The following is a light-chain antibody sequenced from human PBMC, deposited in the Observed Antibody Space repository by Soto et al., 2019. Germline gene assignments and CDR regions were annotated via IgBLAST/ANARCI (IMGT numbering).Light chain of an antibody. Sequence: EIVLTQSPGTLSLSPGERATLSCRASQSVSSSYLAWYQQKPGQAPRLLIYGASSRATGIPDRFSGSGSGTDFTLTISRLEPEDFAVYYCQQSETFGQGTKAEIK. J-gene: IGKJ1*01. CDR1: QSVSSSY. V-gene: IGKV3-20*01. CDR2: GAS. CDR3: QQSET.